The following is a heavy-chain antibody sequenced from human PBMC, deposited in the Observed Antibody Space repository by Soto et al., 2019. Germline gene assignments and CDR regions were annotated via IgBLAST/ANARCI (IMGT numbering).Heavy chain of an antibody. CDR2: ISAYNGNT. V-gene: IGHV1-18*01. J-gene: IGHJ4*02. CDR3: AREQNYIDS. CDR1: GYTLTSYG. Sequence: QVQLVQSGAEVKKPGASVKVSCTASGYTLTSYGISWVRQAPGQGLEWMGWISAYNGNTKDAQKLQGRVTMTTDTPTSTAYMELGSLRSDDTALYSCAREQNYIDSWGQATLVTLSS.